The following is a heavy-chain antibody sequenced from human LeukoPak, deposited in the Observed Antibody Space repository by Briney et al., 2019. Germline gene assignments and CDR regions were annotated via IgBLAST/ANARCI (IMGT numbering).Heavy chain of an antibody. CDR3: ARQAYYSESGSWTGFDY. J-gene: IGHJ4*02. Sequence: KPSETLSLTCTVSGGSINGWYWNWIRQPPGKGLEWIGYIYRNDNTNYNPSLKSRVTMSVDTSKNQFSLRLSSVTAAGTAVYYCARQAYYSESGSWTGFDYWGQGTLVPVSS. D-gene: IGHD3-10*01. CDR1: GGSINGWY. V-gene: IGHV4-59*08. CDR2: IYRNDNT.